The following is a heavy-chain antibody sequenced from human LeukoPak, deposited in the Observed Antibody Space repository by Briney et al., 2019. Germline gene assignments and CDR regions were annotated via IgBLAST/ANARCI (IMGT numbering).Heavy chain of an antibody. V-gene: IGHV3-30*04. Sequence: GRSLRLSCAASGFTFSSYAMHWVRQAPGKGLEWVAVISYDGSNKYYADSVKGRFTISRDNSKNTLYLQMNSLRAEDTAVYYCARDRSHYYDSSGYYADYFDYWGQGTLVTVSS. CDR3: ARDRSHYYDSSGYYADYFDY. CDR1: GFTFSSYA. D-gene: IGHD3-22*01. CDR2: ISYDGSNK. J-gene: IGHJ4*02.